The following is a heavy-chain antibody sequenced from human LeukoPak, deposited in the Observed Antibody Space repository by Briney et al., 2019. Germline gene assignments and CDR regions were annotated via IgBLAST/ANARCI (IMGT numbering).Heavy chain of an antibody. D-gene: IGHD6-19*01. J-gene: IGHJ4*02. Sequence: GRSLRLSCAASGFTFSSYGMHWVRQAPGKGLEWVAVISYDGSNKYYADSVKGRFTISRDNSKNTLYLQMNSLRAGDTAVYYCAKDLGGSGWYYFDYWGQGTLVTVSS. CDR3: AKDLGGSGWYYFDY. CDR1: GFTFSSYG. CDR2: ISYDGSNK. V-gene: IGHV3-30*18.